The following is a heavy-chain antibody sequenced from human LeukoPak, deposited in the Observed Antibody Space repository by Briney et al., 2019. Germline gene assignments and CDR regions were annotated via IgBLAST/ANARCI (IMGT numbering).Heavy chain of an antibody. CDR2: INDDSSDI. CDR3: ARDTFQPGLIDS. D-gene: IGHD2-2*01. V-gene: IGHV3-11*06. Sequence: PGGSLRLSCAASGFTVSSNYMSWVRQAPGKGLEWVSYINDDSSDIHYAGSVRGRFTISRDDARKTLYLQLSSLRVEDTAVYYCARDTFQPGLIDSWGQGALVTVSS. CDR1: GFTVSSNY. J-gene: IGHJ4*02.